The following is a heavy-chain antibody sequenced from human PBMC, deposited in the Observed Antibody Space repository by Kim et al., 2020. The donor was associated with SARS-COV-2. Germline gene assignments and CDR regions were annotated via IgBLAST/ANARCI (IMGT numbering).Heavy chain of an antibody. V-gene: IGHV1-3*01. CDR3: AREAVAGSFDY. Sequence: NTRYAQKFQGRVPIPKDTSATTAYLELSGLISEDTAVYYCAREAVAGSFDYWGQGSLVTVSS. J-gene: IGHJ4*02. D-gene: IGHD6-19*01. CDR2: NT.